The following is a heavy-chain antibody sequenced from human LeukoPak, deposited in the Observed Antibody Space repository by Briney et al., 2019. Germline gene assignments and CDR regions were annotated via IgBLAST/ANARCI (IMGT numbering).Heavy chain of an antibody. CDR1: GGSINSDSYF. Sequence: PSETLSLTCSVSGGSINSDSYFGGWIRQPPGKGLELIGTIYYSGSTYYNPSLKSRVTISADTSKNQFSLKLSSVTAADTAAYYCARRHYYDSSGYYWGQGTLVTVSS. CDR3: ARRHYYDSSGYY. V-gene: IGHV4-39*01. CDR2: IYYSGST. D-gene: IGHD3-22*01. J-gene: IGHJ4*02.